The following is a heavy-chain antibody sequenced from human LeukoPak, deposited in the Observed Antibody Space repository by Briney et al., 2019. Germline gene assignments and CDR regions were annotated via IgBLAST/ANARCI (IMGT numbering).Heavy chain of an antibody. CDR1: GGSISSGDYY. Sequence: SVTLSLTCTVSGGSISSGDYYWSWIRQPPGTDLEWIGYIYHSRSTNYNPSLKSRVTISVVMSKNQFSLELSSVTAADTAVYYCARGINYCSGDSCCPTLGSFDPWGQGTLVTVSS. V-gene: IGHV4-30-4*08. CDR2: IYHSRST. D-gene: IGHD2-15*01. CDR3: ARGINYCSGDSCCPTLGSFDP. J-gene: IGHJ5*02.